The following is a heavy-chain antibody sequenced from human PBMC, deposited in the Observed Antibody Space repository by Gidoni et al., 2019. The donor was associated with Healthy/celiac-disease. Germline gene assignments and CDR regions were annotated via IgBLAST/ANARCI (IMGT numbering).Heavy chain of an antibody. CDR3: ARGSSTIFDY. V-gene: IGHV4-34*01. Sequence: QVQLQQWGAGLLKPSETLSLTCAVDGGSFSSYYWTWIRQPPGKGLEWIGEINHSGAPAYNPSLKSRVTISLDTSKNQFSLRLTSVTAADTAMYYCARGSSTIFDYWGQGTLVTVSS. J-gene: IGHJ4*02. D-gene: IGHD3-3*01. CDR2: INHSGAP. CDR1: GGSFSSYY.